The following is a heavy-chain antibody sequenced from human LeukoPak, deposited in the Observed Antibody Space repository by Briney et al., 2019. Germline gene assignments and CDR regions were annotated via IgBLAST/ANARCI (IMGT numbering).Heavy chain of an antibody. D-gene: IGHD3-3*01. CDR2: FDPEDGET. CDR1: GYTLTELS. J-gene: IGHJ4*02. Sequence: ASVKVSCKVSGYTLTELSMHWVRQAPGKGLEWMGGFDPEDGETSYAQKFQGRVTMTRDTSTSTVYMELSSLRSEDTAVYYCARDFLVPRTHFDYWGQGTLVTVSS. V-gene: IGHV1-24*01. CDR3: ARDFLVPRTHFDY.